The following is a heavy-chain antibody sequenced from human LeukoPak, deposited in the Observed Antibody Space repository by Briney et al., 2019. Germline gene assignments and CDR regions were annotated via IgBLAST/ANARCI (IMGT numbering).Heavy chain of an antibody. D-gene: IGHD2-21*02. J-gene: IGHJ6*02. CDR3: TREYLAYCGGDCYSAAYYYGMDV. Sequence: GRSLRLSCTASGFTFGDYAMSWVRQAPGKGLEWVGFIRIKAYGGTTEYAASVKGRFTISRDDSKSIAYLQMNSLKTEDTAVYYCTREYLAYCGGDCYSAAYYYGMDVWGQGTTVTVSS. CDR2: IRIKAYGGTT. V-gene: IGHV3-49*04. CDR1: GFTFGDYA.